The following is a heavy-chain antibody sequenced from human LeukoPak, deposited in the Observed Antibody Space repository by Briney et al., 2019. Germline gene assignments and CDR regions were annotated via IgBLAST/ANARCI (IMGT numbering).Heavy chain of an antibody. V-gene: IGHV4-4*02. D-gene: IGHD6-19*01. CDR2: IYHSGNT. J-gene: IGHJ4*02. CDR3: ARDGGGCDS. CDR1: GGSISSSNW. Sequence: SETLSLTCAVSGGSISSSNWWSWVRQPPGKGLQWIGQIYHSGNTNFNPSLESRVTISVDKSKNQFSLKLTSVTAADTAVYYCARDGGGCDSWGQGTLVTVSS.